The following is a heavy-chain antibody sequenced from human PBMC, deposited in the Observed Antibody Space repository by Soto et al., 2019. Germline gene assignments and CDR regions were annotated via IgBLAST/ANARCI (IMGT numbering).Heavy chain of an antibody. V-gene: IGHV3-30*18. CDR2: VSHDGGNT. CDR3: AKGGRQWLVTSDFNY. D-gene: IGHD6-19*01. J-gene: IGHJ4*02. Sequence: VQLVESGGGVVQPGRSLRLSCAASGFTFSDYAMHWVRQPPGKGLEGGAVVSHDGGNTHYEDPVKARFTISRDSSKNTVSLEMTSLRAEDTAVYYCAKGGRQWLVTSDFNYWGQGALVTVSS. CDR1: GFTFSDYA.